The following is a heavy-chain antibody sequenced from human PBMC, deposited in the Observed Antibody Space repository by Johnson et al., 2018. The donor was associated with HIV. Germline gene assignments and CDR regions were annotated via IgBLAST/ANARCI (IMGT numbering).Heavy chain of an antibody. Sequence: VQLVESGGGVVRPGGSLRLSCAASGFSVSSNYMTWVRQAPGKGLEWVSGINWNGVRTGYLDSMKGRFTISRDSAKNSLYLQMNSLGADDTALYYCARGGLGFQNIHDPFDIWGQGTMVTVSS. V-gene: IGHV3-20*04. CDR3: ARGGLGFQNIHDPFDI. CDR2: INWNGVRT. CDR1: GFSVSSNY. J-gene: IGHJ3*02. D-gene: IGHD1/OR15-1a*01.